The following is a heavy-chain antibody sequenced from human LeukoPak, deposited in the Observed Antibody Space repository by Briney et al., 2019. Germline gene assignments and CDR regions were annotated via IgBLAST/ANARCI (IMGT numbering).Heavy chain of an antibody. J-gene: IGHJ4*02. D-gene: IGHD3-10*01. CDR3: ARKGLPYYYGSGRAFDY. CDR1: GYSISSGYY. V-gene: IGHV4-38-2*02. Sequence: SETLSLTCTVSGYSISSGYYWGWIRQPPGKGLEWIGSIYHSGSTNYNPSLKSRVTISVDTSKNQFSLKLSSVTAADTAVYYCARKGLPYYYGSGRAFDYWGQGTLVTVSS. CDR2: IYHSGST.